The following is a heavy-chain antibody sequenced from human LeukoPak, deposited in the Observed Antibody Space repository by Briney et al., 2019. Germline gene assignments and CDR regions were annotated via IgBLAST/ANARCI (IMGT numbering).Heavy chain of an antibody. V-gene: IGHV3-23*01. J-gene: IGHJ4*02. CDR3: ANLWRYSSSSFAY. D-gene: IGHD6-6*01. Sequence: GGSLRLSCAASGFTFSSYAMSWVRQAPGKGLEWVSAISGSGATTFYTDSVKGRFTISRDNSKNTLYLQMNSLRADDTAIYYCANLWRYSSSSFAYWGQGTLVTVSS. CDR2: ISGSGATT. CDR1: GFTFSSYA.